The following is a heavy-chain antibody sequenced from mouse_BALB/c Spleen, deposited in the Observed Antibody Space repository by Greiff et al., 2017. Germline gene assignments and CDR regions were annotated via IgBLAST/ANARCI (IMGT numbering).Heavy chain of an antibody. D-gene: IGHD1-2*01. CDR1: GFTFTDYY. Sequence: EVHLVESGGGLVQPGGSLRLSCATSGFTFTDYYMSWVRQPPGKALEWLGFIRNKANGYTTEYSASVKGRFTISRDNSQSILYLQMNTLRAEDSATYYCARVRRAMDDWGQGTSVTVSS. CDR3: ARVRRAMDD. J-gene: IGHJ4*01. V-gene: IGHV7-3*02. CDR2: IRNKANGYTT.